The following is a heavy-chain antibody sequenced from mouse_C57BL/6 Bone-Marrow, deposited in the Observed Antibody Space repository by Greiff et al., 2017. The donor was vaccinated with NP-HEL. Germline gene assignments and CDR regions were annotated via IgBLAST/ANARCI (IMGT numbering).Heavy chain of an antibody. CDR2: IYPNSGST. V-gene: IGHV1-64*01. J-gene: IGHJ2*01. CDR3: ARYYGSILDY. CDR1: GYTFTSYW. Sequence: QVQLQQPGAELVKPGASVKLSCKASGYTFTSYWMHWVKQRPGQGLEWIGMIYPNSGSTNYNEKFKSKATLTVDKSSSTAYMQLSSLTSEDSAVYYCARYYGSILDYWGQGTTLTVSS. D-gene: IGHD1-1*01.